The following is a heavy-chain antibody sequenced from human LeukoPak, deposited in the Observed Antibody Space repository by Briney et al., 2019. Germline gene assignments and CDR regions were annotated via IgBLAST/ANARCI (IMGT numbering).Heavy chain of an antibody. V-gene: IGHV4-34*01. J-gene: IGHJ3*02. Sequence: PSETLSLTCAVYGGSFSGYYWSWIRQPPGKGLEWIGEINHSGSTNYNPSLKSRVTISVDTSENQFSLKLSSVTAADTAVYYCARSQNRARITIFGVVLPRDAFDIWGQGTMVTVSS. CDR2: INHSGST. CDR1: GGSFSGYY. D-gene: IGHD3-3*01. CDR3: ARSQNRARITIFGVVLPRDAFDI.